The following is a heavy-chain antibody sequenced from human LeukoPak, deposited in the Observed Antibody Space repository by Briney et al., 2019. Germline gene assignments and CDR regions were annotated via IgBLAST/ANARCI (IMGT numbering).Heavy chain of an antibody. V-gene: IGHV4-4*07. J-gene: IGHJ4*02. CDR3: ARAISGSYYYFDY. CDR2: IYTSGST. CDR1: GGSTSRYY. Sequence: SETLSLTCTVSGGSTSRYYRSWIRQPAGKGLEWIGRIYTSGSTNYNPSLKRRVTMSVDTSKNQFSLKLSSVTAADTAVYYCARAISGSYYYFDYWGQGTLVTVSS. D-gene: IGHD1-26*01.